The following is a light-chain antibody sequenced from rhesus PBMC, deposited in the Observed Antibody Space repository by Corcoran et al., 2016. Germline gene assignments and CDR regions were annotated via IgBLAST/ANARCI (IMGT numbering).Light chain of an antibody. CDR1: QSVSSS. Sequence: EIVMTQSPATLSLSPGERATLSCRASQSVSSSLAWYQQKPGQAPKLLIYGASSRATGIPDRFSGSGSGTECTLTISSLEPEDVGVYYCQQDYSWPLTFGGGTKVELK. CDR3: QQDYSWPLT. J-gene: IGKJ4*01. CDR2: GAS. V-gene: IGKV3-42*01.